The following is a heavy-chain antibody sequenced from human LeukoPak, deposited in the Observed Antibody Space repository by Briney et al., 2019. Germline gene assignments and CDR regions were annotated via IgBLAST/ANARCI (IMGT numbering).Heavy chain of an antibody. D-gene: IGHD2-21*01. CDR3: ARRNDWYFDL. CDR2: IYPGDSDT. Sequence: GGPLKISFKGSGSSFTSYWIGWVRRMPGKGVEWMGIIYPGDSDTRYSPSFQGQVTISADKSISTAYLQWSSLKASDTAMYYCARRNDWYFDLWGRGTLVTVSS. CDR1: GSSFTSYW. V-gene: IGHV5-51*01. J-gene: IGHJ2*01.